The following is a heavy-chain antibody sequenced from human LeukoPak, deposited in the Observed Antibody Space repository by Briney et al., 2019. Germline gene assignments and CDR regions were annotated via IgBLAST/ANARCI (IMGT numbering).Heavy chain of an antibody. Sequence: GASVKVSCKASGYTFTSYDINWVRQATGQGLEWMGWMNPNSGNTGYAQKFQGRVTMTRNTSISTAYMELSSLRSEDTAVYYCARGAYCSSTSCYPRMGGYYYYYMDVWGKGTTVTVSS. CDR2: MNPNSGNT. V-gene: IGHV1-8*01. J-gene: IGHJ6*03. D-gene: IGHD2-2*01. CDR3: ARGAYCSSTSCYPRMGGYYYYYMDV. CDR1: GYTFTSYD.